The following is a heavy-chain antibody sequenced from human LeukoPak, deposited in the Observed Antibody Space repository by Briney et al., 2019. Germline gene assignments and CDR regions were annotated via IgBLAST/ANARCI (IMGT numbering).Heavy chain of an antibody. CDR3: ARDRGNSDPGDWFDS. D-gene: IGHD4-23*01. V-gene: IGHV3-11*01. J-gene: IGHJ5*01. Sequence: GGSLRPSCAASGFTFSDYYMSWIRQAPGKGLEWASYISGSGSTVYYAASVRGRFTISRDNAKNSLFLQMNSLRAEDTAVYYCARDRGNSDPGDWFDSWGQGTLVAVSS. CDR2: ISGSGSTV. CDR1: GFTFSDYY.